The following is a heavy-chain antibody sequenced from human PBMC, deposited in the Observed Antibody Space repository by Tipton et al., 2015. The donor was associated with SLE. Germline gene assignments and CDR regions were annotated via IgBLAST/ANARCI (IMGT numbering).Heavy chain of an antibody. Sequence: GLVKPSETLSLICTVSGDSINSRNYFWAWIRQPPGKGLEWIGSLYHSGSTYYNPSLKSRVTISPDTSKNQFSLKLSSATAADTAVYYCARGSSGVYGMDVWGQGTTVTVSS. CDR2: LYHSGST. CDR3: ARGSSGVYGMDV. CDR1: GDSINSRNYF. D-gene: IGHD6-6*01. J-gene: IGHJ6*02. V-gene: IGHV4-39*07.